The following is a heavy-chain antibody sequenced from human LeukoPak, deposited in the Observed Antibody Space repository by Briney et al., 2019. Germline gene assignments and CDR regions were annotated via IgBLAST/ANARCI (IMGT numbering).Heavy chain of an antibody. CDR2: IIPIFGTA. D-gene: IGHD3-22*01. CDR1: GGTFSSYA. CDR3: ARGYSEYYYDSSD. J-gene: IGHJ4*02. Sequence: GASVKVSCKASGGTFSSYAISWVRQAPGQGLEWMGGIIPIFGTANYAQKFQGRVMITADESTSTAYMELSSLRSEDTAVYYCARGYSEYYYDSSDWGQGTLVTVSS. V-gene: IGHV1-69*13.